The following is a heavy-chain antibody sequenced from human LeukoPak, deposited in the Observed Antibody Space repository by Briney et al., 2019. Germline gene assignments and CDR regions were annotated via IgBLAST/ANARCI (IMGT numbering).Heavy chain of an antibody. CDR1: GGSISSSSYY. V-gene: IGHV4-39*02. Sequence: SETLSLTCTVSGGSISSSSYYWGWIRQPPGKGLEWIGSIYYSGSTYYNPSLKSRVTISVDTSKNQFSLKLSSVTAADTAVYYCAKEGRGNSDISWWSFGRAFDIWGQGTMVTVSS. D-gene: IGHD2-21*01. J-gene: IGHJ3*02. CDR3: AKEGRGNSDISWWSFGRAFDI. CDR2: IYYSGST.